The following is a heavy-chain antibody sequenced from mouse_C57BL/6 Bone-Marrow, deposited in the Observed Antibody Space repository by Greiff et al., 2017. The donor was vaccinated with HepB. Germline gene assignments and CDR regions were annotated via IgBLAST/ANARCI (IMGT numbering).Heavy chain of an antibody. CDR1: GYSITSGYY. CDR3: AYYYGSSRYFDV. D-gene: IGHD1-1*01. J-gene: IGHJ1*03. V-gene: IGHV3-6*01. Sequence: EVKLQESGPGLVKPSQSLSLTCSVTGYSITSGYYWNWIRQFPGNKLEWMGYISYDGSNNYNPSLKNRISITRDTSKNQFFLKLNSVTTEDTATYYCAYYYGSSRYFDVWGTGTTVTVSS. CDR2: ISYDGSN.